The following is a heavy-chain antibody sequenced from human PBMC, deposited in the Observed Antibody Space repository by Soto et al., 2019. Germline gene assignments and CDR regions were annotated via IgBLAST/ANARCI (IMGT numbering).Heavy chain of an antibody. Sequence: SETLSLTCAVSGGSVNSGNNYWTWIRQPPGKELEWLGYISYSGNTDYNPTLESRLTISLDTSNSQFSLILNSVTAADTAVYYCARVHSSSYHYFDYWGQGTVVTVSS. CDR3: ARVHSSSYHYFDY. V-gene: IGHV4-61*01. D-gene: IGHD6-13*01. J-gene: IGHJ4*02. CDR1: GGSVNSGNNY. CDR2: ISYSGNT.